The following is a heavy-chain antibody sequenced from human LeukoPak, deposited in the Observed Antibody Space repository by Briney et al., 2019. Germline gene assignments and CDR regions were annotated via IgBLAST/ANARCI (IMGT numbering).Heavy chain of an antibody. Sequence: SETLSLTCTVSGGSLSNYYWSWIRHPPGKGLEWIAFISNSVSTNYNPSLKSRVTISLDTSRKQLSLRLSSVIAADTAVYYCVATERWLQWDYWGQGTLVTVSS. V-gene: IGHV4-4*08. CDR2: ISNSVST. D-gene: IGHD5-24*01. CDR3: VATERWLQWDY. J-gene: IGHJ4*02. CDR1: GGSLSNYY.